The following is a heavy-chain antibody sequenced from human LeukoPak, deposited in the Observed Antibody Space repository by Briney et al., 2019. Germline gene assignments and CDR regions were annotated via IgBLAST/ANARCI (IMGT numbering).Heavy chain of an antibody. Sequence: ASVKVSCKASGYTFTGYYMHWVRQAPGQGLEWMGWINPNSGGTNYAQKFQGRVTMTRDTSISTAYRELSRLRSEDTAVYCCARGRGLMITFGGVMEGGYFDYWGQGTLVTVSS. D-gene: IGHD3-16*01. CDR2: INPNSGGT. CDR3: ARGRGLMITFGGVMEGGYFDY. V-gene: IGHV1-2*02. CDR1: GYTFTGYY. J-gene: IGHJ4*02.